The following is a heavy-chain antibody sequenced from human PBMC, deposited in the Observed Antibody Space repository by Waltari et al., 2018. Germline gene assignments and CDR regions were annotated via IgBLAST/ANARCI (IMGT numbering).Heavy chain of an antibody. V-gene: IGHV3-7*01. CDR3: ARDMGIYTNYAAY. D-gene: IGHD4-4*01. CDR1: GFTFSRHW. J-gene: IGHJ4*02. CDR2: INEDESEK. Sequence: EVQLVESGGGLVQTGGSLRLSCVASGFTFSRHWISWLRQAPGKGLEWLANINEDESEKFYADSVKGRFTISRDNAKNSLYLQMNSLRVEDTAYYYCARDMGIYTNYAAYWGQGTLVTVSS.